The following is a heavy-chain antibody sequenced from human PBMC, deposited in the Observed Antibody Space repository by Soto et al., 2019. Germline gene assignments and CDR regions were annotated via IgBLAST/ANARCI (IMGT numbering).Heavy chain of an antibody. CDR2: IKQDGSDK. Sequence: PGGSLRLSCAASGFTFSSYWMSWVRQAPGKGLEWVANIKQDGSDKYYVDSVKGRFTISRDNAKNSLYLQMNSLRAEDTAVYYCARDRCTSTSCLFDYWGQGTLVTVSS. CDR1: GFTFSSYW. CDR3: ARDRCTSTSCLFDY. D-gene: IGHD2-2*01. V-gene: IGHV3-7*03. J-gene: IGHJ4*02.